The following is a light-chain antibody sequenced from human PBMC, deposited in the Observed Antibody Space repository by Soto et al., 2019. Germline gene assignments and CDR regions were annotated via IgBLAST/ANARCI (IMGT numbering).Light chain of an antibody. V-gene: IGKV3-20*01. J-gene: IGKJ2*01. CDR3: QHYGSSPPDT. CDR2: GTS. Sequence: EIVLTQSPGTLSLSPGEGATLSCRASQSVDTKYVAWYRQKPGQAPTLVMYGTSNRGADVPDRFSGTGSGTDFSLPLSRLEPEDCAMSYCQHYGSSPPDTFGQGAKLEIK. CDR1: QSVDTKY.